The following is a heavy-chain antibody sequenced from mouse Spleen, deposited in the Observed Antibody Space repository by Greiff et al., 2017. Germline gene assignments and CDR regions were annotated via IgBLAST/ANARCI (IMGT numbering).Heavy chain of an antibody. J-gene: IGHJ2*01. CDR1: GYTFTDYY. Sequence: VQLQQSGPELVKPGASVKISCKASGYTFTDYYMNWVKQSHGKSLEWIGDINPNNGGTSYNQKFKGKATLTVDKSSSTAYMELRSLTSEDSAVYYCAREGDDAYFDYWGQGTTLTVSS. CDR2: INPNNGGT. CDR3: AREGDDAYFDY. D-gene: IGHD2-3*01. V-gene: IGHV1-26*01.